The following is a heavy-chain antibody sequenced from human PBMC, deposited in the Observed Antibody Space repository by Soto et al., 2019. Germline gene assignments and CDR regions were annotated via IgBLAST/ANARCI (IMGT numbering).Heavy chain of an antibody. J-gene: IGHJ3*02. Sequence: QGTLKESGPTLVKPTQTLTLTCSFSGFSLSTSGVGVGWIRQSPGKALEWLALIYWSGDEHYRPSLKSRLSIIKDTSKNHVVLIMTDMDPVDTATYYCARGLATLPVFAFDIWGQGTMVTVSS. D-gene: IGHD6-6*01. CDR1: GFSLSTSGVG. CDR2: IYWSGDE. CDR3: ARGLATLPVFAFDI. V-gene: IGHV2-5*01.